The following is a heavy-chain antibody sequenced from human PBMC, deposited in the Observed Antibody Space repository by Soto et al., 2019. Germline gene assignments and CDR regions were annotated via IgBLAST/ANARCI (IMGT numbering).Heavy chain of an antibody. CDR2: FYDLDGT. Sequence: GGSLRLSCAVSGLTVSGKKYVAWVRQAPGKGLEWVSGFYDLDGTYYADSLKGRFTTSGDSSRTIVYLQMNGLRPEDTAVYYCATWHLQEHAYDVWGQGTTVTVS. J-gene: IGHJ3*01. CDR3: ATWHLQEHAYDV. CDR1: GLTVSGKKY. V-gene: IGHV3-53*01. D-gene: IGHD4-4*01.